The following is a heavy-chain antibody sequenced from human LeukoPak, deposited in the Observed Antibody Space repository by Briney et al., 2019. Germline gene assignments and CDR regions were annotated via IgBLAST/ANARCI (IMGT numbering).Heavy chain of an antibody. D-gene: IGHD1-1*01. CDR1: GGSISSYY. J-gene: IGHJ4*02. Sequence: PSETLSLTCTVSGGSISSYYWSWIRQPPGKGLEWIGYIYYSGSTNYNPSLKSRVTISVDTSKNQFSLKLSSVTAADTAVYYCARRDARYDTLDYWGQGTLVTVSS. CDR3: ARRDARYDTLDY. V-gene: IGHV4-59*08. CDR2: IYYSGST.